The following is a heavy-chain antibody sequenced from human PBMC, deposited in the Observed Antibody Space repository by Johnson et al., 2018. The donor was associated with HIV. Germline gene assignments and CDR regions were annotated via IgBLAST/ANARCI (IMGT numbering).Heavy chain of an antibody. J-gene: IGHJ3*02. CDR2: IRSKANSYAT. CDR3: ARWGSGPTGDAFDI. V-gene: IGHV3-73*01. Sequence: VQLVESGGGLVQPGRSLRLSCAASGFTFSGSGMHWVRQASGKGLEWVGRIRSKANSYATVYSASVEGRFTISRDDSKNTAYLQMNSLRAGDTAVYYCARWGSGPTGDAFDIWGQGTMVTVSS. D-gene: IGHD6-19*01. CDR1: GFTFSGSG.